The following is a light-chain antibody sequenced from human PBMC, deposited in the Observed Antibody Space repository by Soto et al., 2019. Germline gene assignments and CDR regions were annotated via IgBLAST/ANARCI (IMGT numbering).Light chain of an antibody. V-gene: IGKV1-39*01. CDR2: AAF. Sequence: DIQMTQSPSSLSASVGDRVTMTCRASQTISSYLNWYQQKPGKAPNLLIYAAFSLQSGVPSRFSGSGSGTDFTLTINSLQPEDFAIYDYQQTYSTPRTFGQGTKVESK. J-gene: IGKJ1*01. CDR3: QQTYSTPRT. CDR1: QTISSY.